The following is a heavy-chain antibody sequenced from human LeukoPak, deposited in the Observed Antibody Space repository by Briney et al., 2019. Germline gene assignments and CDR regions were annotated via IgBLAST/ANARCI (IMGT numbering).Heavy chain of an antibody. CDR3: ATVVTDTPVDY. J-gene: IGHJ4*02. CDR2: INGDGRST. V-gene: IGHV3-74*01. D-gene: IGHD2-15*01. CDR1: GATFSNYW. Sequence: GGSLRLSCAASGATFSNYWMHWVRQAPGKGLVWVSRINGDGRSTHYADSVQGRFTISRDNAKNTVYLQMNSLRAEDTAVYYCATVVTDTPVDYWGQGTLVTVSS.